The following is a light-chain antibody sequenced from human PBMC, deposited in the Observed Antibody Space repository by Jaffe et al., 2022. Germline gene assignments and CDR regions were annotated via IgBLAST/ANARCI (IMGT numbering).Light chain of an antibody. V-gene: IGKV3-20*01. J-gene: IGKJ1*01. CDR3: QQYVNSPGTWT. Sequence: ELVLTQSPGTLSLSPGEGATLSCRASQSVSSRYWAWYQQKPGQPPRLLIYGASNRATGIPDRFSGSGSGTDFTLTISRLEPEDFALYYCQQYVNSPGTWTFGQGTKVEI. CDR1: QSVSSRY. CDR2: GAS.